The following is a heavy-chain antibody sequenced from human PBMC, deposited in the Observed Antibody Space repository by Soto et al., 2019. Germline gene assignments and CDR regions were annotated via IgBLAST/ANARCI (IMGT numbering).Heavy chain of an antibody. J-gene: IGHJ6*02. Sequence: GGSVRLSCAASGFPLSTYGMTWVRQAPEKGPEWVSAITGTGGNTYYVDSVKGRFTSSRDNSKNMLYLQVNSLRVEDTAVYYCARIRGYWYGLDVWGQGTTVTVSS. CDR3: ARIRGYWYGLDV. CDR1: GFPLSTYG. CDR2: ITGTGGNT. V-gene: IGHV3-23*01.